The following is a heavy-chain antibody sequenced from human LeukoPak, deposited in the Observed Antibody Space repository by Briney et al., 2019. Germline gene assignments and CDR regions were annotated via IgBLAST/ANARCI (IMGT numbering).Heavy chain of an antibody. J-gene: IGHJ4*02. CDR2: INHSGST. Sequence: PSQTLSLTCAVSGGSISSGGYSWSWIRQPPGKGLEWIGEINHSGSTNYNPSLKSRVTISVDTSKNQFSLKLSSVTAADTAVYYCASTGRGPYYYDSSGYGLDYWGQGTLVTVSS. V-gene: IGHV4-30-2*01. CDR1: GGSISSGGYS. CDR3: ASTGRGPYYYDSSGYGLDY. D-gene: IGHD3-22*01.